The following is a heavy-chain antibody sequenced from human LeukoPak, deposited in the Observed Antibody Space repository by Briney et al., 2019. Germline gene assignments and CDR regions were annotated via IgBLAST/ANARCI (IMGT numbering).Heavy chain of an antibody. CDR1: GGSISSSSYY. J-gene: IGHJ4*02. Sequence: SETLSLTCTVSGGSISSSSYYWGWIRQPPGKGLEWIGSIYHSGSTYYNPSLKSRVTISVDTSKNQFSLKLSSVTAADTAVYYCARVAGGYSYGYGDYWGQGTLVTVSS. CDR2: IYHSGST. D-gene: IGHD5-18*01. CDR3: ARVAGGYSYGYGDY. V-gene: IGHV4-39*07.